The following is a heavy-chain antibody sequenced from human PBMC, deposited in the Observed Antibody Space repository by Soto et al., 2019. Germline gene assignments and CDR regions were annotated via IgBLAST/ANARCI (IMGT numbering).Heavy chain of an antibody. CDR2: FDPEDGET. CDR1: GYTLTELS. Sequence: GASVKVSCKVSGYTLTELSMHWVRHAPGKGLEWMGGFDPEDGETIYAQKFQGRVTMTTDTSTSTAYMELRSLRSDDTAVYYCARDHIVATIIYYYYGMDVWGQGTTVTVAS. J-gene: IGHJ6*02. CDR3: ARDHIVATIIYYYYGMDV. D-gene: IGHD5-12*01. V-gene: IGHV1-24*01.